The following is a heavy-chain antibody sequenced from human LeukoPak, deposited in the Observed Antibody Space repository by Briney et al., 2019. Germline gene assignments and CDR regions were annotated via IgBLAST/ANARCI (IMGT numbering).Heavy chain of an antibody. D-gene: IGHD3-10*01. Sequence: SETLSLTCAVYGGSFSGYYWSWIRQPPGKGLEWIGEINQSGSTNSNPSLKSRVTISVDTSKNQFSLKLSSVTAADTAVYYCARVVGYSGYYSYMDVWGKGTTVTVSS. CDR3: ARVVGYSGYYSYMDV. CDR2: INQSGST. V-gene: IGHV4-34*01. CDR1: GGSFSGYY. J-gene: IGHJ6*03.